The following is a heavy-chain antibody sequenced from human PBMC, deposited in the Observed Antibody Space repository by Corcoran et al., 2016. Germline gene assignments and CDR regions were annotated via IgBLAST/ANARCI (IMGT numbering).Heavy chain of an antibody. CDR1: GGSISSSSYY. CDR2: IYYSGST. J-gene: IGHJ4*02. V-gene: IGHV4-39*07. D-gene: IGHD6-13*01. Sequence: QLQLQESGPGLVKPSETLSLTCTVSGGSISSSSYYWGWIRQPPGKGLEWIGSIYYSGSTYYNPSLKSRVTISVDTSKNQFSLKLSSVTAADTAVYYWASRRGIAAPMDYWGQGTLVTVSS. CDR3: ASRRGIAAPMDY.